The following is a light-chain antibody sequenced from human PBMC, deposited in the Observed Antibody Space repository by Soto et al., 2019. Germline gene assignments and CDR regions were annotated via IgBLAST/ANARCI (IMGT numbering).Light chain of an antibody. J-gene: IGLJ2*01. Sequence: QSVLTQPPSVSAAPGQKVTISRSGSTSNIGNNYVSWYQQLPGTAPKLLIYDNNKRPSGIPDRFSGSKFGTSATLGITGLQTGDEADYYCGTWDSSLSAVVFGGGTKLTVL. V-gene: IGLV1-51*01. CDR2: DNN. CDR1: TSNIGNNY. CDR3: GTWDSSLSAVV.